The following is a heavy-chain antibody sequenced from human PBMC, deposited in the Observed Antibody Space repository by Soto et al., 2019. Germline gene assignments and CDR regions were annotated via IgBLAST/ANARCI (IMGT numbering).Heavy chain of an antibody. V-gene: IGHV2-5*02. CDR3: VRLLWFGELT. Sequence: QITLKESGPTLVKPTQTLTLTCTISGLSLSTSGVGVGWILQPPGEALDWLALIYWDGDKRYSPSLKSRLTMSKDAAKNQVVLTMTGMDRVETAAYCCVRLLWFGELTWGQGTLVIVSS. CDR2: IYWDGDK. D-gene: IGHD3-10*01. CDR1: GLSLSTSGVG. J-gene: IGHJ4*02.